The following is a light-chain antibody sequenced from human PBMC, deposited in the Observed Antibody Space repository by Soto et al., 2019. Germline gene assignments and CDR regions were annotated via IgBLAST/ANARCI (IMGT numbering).Light chain of an antibody. CDR2: EVS. CDR1: SSDFGSYNL. J-gene: IGLJ1*01. Sequence: QSALTQPASVSGSPGQSITISCTGTSSDFGSYNLVSWYQQHPGKAPKVMIYEVSERPSGVSNRFSGSQSGNTASLTISGLQAEDEADYYCCSYAGSSTPCFFGTGTKVT. CDR3: CSYAGSSTPCF. V-gene: IGLV2-23*02.